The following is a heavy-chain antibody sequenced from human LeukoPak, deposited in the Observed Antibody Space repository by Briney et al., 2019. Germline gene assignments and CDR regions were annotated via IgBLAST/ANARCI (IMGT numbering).Heavy chain of an antibody. CDR1: GGSFSGYY. Sequence: PSETLSLTCAVYGGSFSGYYWSWVRQPPGKGLEWIGEINHGGSTNYNPSLKSRVTISVDTSKNQFSRKLSSVTAADTAVYYCASATTYYYDSSGYCWFDPWGQGTLVTVSS. J-gene: IGHJ5*02. D-gene: IGHD3-22*01. V-gene: IGHV4-34*01. CDR3: ASATTYYYDSSGYCWFDP. CDR2: INHGGST.